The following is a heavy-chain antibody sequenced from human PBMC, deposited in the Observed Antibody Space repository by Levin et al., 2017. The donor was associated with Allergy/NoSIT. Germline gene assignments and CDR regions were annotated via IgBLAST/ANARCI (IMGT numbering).Heavy chain of an antibody. CDR2: IDWDDDK. Sequence: QTLSLTFTFSGFSLTTSGMCVSWIRQPPGNALEWLARIDWDDDKYYSTSLKTRLTISRDTSKNQVVLTMTSMDPVDTATYYCARATNHYYGRGFDYWGQGTPVTVSS. J-gene: IGHJ4*02. D-gene: IGHD3-10*01. CDR1: GFSLTTSGMC. CDR3: ARATNHYYGRGFDY. V-gene: IGHV2-70*11.